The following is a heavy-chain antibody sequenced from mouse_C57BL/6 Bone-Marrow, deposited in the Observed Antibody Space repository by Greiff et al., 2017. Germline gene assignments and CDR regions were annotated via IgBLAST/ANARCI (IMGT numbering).Heavy chain of an antibody. V-gene: IGHV5-6*01. CDR2: ISSGGSYT. D-gene: IGHD1-1*01. J-gene: IGHJ4*01. CDR1: GFTFSSYG. CDR3: ARTTTVVDYAMDY. Sequence: EVKLMESGGDLVKPGGSLKLSCAASGFTFSSYGMSWVRQTPDKRLEWVATISSGGSYTYYPDSVKGRFTISRDNSKNTLYLQMSSLQSEDTAMYYCARTTTVVDYAMDYWGQGTSVTVSS.